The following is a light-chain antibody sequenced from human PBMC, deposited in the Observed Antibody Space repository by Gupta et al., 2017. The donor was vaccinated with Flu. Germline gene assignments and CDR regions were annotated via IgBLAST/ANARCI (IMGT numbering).Light chain of an antibody. J-gene: IGKJ1*01. CDR2: ATA. V-gene: IGKV3-20*01. CDR3: QQYSGCSTWT. CDR1: QSVSNSY. Sequence: VLTKSPGTLSLSPGERATVSCRVSQSVSNSYVGGYQQKAGQAPRLLIFATAARATDIPARCRGSGAGTDFTLTISRLEPEDFAVYFCQQYSGCSTWTFGQGTRVDIK.